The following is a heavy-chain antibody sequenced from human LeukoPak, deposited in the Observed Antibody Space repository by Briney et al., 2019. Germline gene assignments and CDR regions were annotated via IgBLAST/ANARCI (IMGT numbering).Heavy chain of an antibody. CDR2: ISSSSSYI. J-gene: IGHJ4*02. Sequence: GGSLRLSCAGSGFTFSSYSMNWVRQAPGKRLEWVSSISSSSSYIYYADSVKGRFTISRDNAKNSLYLQMNSLRAEDTAVYYCARESKGSSTIDYWGQGTLVTVSS. CDR1: GFTFSSYS. V-gene: IGHV3-21*01. CDR3: ARESKGSSTIDY. D-gene: IGHD6-13*01.